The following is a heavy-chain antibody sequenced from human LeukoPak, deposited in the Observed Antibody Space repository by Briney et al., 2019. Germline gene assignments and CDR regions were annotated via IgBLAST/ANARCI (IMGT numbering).Heavy chain of an antibody. Sequence: PSETLSLTCTVSGGSISSTSYYWGWIRQPPGKGLEWIGSIYYSGNTYYNPSLKSRVTISVDTSKNQFSLKLSSVTAADTAVYYCARHRGYNEPNWFDPWGQGALVTVSS. CDR2: IYYSGNT. J-gene: IGHJ5*02. CDR3: ARHRGYNEPNWFDP. V-gene: IGHV4-39*07. CDR1: GGSISSTSYY. D-gene: IGHD5-18*01.